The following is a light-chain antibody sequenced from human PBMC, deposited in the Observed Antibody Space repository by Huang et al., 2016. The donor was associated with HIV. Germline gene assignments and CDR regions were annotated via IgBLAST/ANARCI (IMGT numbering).Light chain of an antibody. CDR1: QSILHTSKNKNF. CDR2: CAS. J-gene: IGKJ1*01. CDR3: QQYFSTPRT. V-gene: IGKV4-1*01. Sequence: DIVMTQSPDSLTVSLGDRATINCKYSQSILHTSKNKNFLSWLQQKPGQPPKLLMHCASPRESGFPYLFSGSGSGTDFTLTINGLQAEDVAVYYCQQYFSTPRTFGQGTRVEIK.